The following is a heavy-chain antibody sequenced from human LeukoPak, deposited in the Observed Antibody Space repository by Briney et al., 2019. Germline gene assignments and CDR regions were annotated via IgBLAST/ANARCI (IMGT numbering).Heavy chain of an antibody. V-gene: IGHV3-21*01. CDR2: ISSSSSYI. CDR1: GFTFSSYS. J-gene: IGHJ4*02. CDR3: ARERRLAVAGTETDY. D-gene: IGHD6-19*01. Sequence: PGGSLRLSCAASGFTFSSYSMNWVRQAPGKGLEWVSSISSSSSYIYYADSVKGRFTISRDNAKNSLYLQMNSLRAEDTAVYYCARERRLAVAGTETDYWGQGTLVTVSS.